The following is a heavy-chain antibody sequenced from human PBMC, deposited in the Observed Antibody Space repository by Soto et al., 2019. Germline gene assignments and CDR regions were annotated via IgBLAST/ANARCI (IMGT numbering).Heavy chain of an antibody. D-gene: IGHD1-26*01. V-gene: IGHV4-38-2*01. CDR2: IYRSGTT. CDR1: NFSISSGYY. CDR3: ARTHSGSYYSVFNY. Sequence: TLSLTCVVSNFSISSGYYWGWIRQSPGKGLEWIASIYRSGTTSYNPSLKSRVTISVDPSKNQFSLMLTAVTAADTAVYYCARTHSGSYYSVFNYWGRGSLVTVSA. J-gene: IGHJ4*02.